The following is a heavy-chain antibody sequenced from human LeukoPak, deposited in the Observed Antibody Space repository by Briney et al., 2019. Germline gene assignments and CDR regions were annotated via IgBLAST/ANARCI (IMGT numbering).Heavy chain of an antibody. CDR3: ARDCSGGSCYSDAFDI. CDR1: GYTFTSYD. D-gene: IGHD2-15*01. Sequence: ASVKVSCKASGYTFTSYDINWVRQATGQGLEWMGWTNPNSGNTGYAQKFQGRVTMTRNTSISTAYMELSSLRSEDTAVYYCARDCSGGSCYSDAFDIWGQGTMVTVSS. J-gene: IGHJ3*02. CDR2: TNPNSGNT. V-gene: IGHV1-8*01.